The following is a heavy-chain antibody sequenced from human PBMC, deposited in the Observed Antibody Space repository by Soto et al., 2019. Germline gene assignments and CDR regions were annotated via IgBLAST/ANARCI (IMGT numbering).Heavy chain of an antibody. J-gene: IGHJ4*02. Sequence: ASVKVSCKASGYTFTGYYMHWVRQAPGQGLEWMGWINPNSGGTNYAQKFQGRVTMTRDTSISTAYMELSRLRSDDTAAYYCARVAYYYGSGSYYNGYFDYWGQGTLVTVSS. CDR3: ARVAYYYGSGSYYNGYFDY. V-gene: IGHV1-2*02. D-gene: IGHD3-10*01. CDR2: INPNSGGT. CDR1: GYTFTGYY.